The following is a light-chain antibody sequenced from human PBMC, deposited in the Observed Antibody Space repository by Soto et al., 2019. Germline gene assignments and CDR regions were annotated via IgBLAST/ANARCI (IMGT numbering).Light chain of an antibody. CDR3: QQSYSTPPYT. J-gene: IGKJ2*01. V-gene: IGKV3-11*01. CDR1: QSVSSY. CDR2: DAS. Sequence: EIVLTQSPATLSLSPGERATLSCRASQSVSSYLAWYQQKPGQAPRLLIYDASNRATGIPARFSGSGSGTDFTLTISSLEPEDFATYHCQQSYSTPPYTFGQGTKLEIK.